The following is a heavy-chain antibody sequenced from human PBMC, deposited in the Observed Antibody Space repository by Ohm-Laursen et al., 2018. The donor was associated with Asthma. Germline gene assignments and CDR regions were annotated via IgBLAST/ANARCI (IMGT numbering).Heavy chain of an antibody. Sequence: GTLSLTSTVSGGSISSAYWSWIRQPPGKGLEWIGHVFDSGSTHYSPSLKSRVTMSVDMSKNQFSLKLSSVTAADTAVYYCARGTFYYESTGYYFFDHWGQGALVTVSS. J-gene: IGHJ4*02. CDR3: ARGTFYYESTGYYFFDH. CDR1: GGSISSAY. D-gene: IGHD3-22*01. V-gene: IGHV4-4*07. CDR2: VFDSGST.